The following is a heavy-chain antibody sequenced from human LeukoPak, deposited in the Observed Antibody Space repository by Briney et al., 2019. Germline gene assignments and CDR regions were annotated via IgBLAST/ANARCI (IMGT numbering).Heavy chain of an antibody. CDR2: ISSNGGST. V-gene: IGHV3-64*01. CDR3: ARVRYYDILTGYPHY. Sequence: GGSLRLSCAASGFTFSSYAMHWVRQAPGKGLEYVSAISSNGGSTYYANSVKGRFTLSRDNSKSTLDLQMGSLRAEDIAGYYCARVRYYDILTGYPHYWGQGTLVTVSP. D-gene: IGHD3-9*01. CDR1: GFTFSSYA. J-gene: IGHJ4*02.